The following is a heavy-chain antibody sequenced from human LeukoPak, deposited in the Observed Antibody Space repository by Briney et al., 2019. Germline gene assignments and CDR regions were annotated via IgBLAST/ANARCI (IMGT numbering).Heavy chain of an antibody. Sequence: ASVKVSCKASGYTFTAYYIHWVRQAPGQGLEWMGWISPNSGATNYAQNFQARVTMTGDTSISTAYMELSSLRSDDTAVYYCARLGGGSSWSNFDFWGQGTLVTVSS. D-gene: IGHD6-13*01. CDR2: ISPNSGAT. CDR1: GYTFTAYY. V-gene: IGHV1-2*02. J-gene: IGHJ4*02. CDR3: ARLGGGSSWSNFDF.